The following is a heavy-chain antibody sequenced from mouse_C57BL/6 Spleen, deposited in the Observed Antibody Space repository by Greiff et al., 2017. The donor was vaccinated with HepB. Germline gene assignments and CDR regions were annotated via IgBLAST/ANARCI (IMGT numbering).Heavy chain of an antibody. Sequence: VKLQQPGAELVRPGTSVKLSCKASGYTFTSYWMHWVKQRPGQGLEWIGVIDPSDSYTNYNQKFKGKATLTVDTSSSTAYMQLSSLTSEDSAVYYCARSQIYYGNLSYAMDYWGQGTSVTVSS. J-gene: IGHJ4*01. CDR2: IDPSDSYT. V-gene: IGHV1-59*01. CDR1: GYTFTSYW. D-gene: IGHD2-1*01. CDR3: ARSQIYYGNLSYAMDY.